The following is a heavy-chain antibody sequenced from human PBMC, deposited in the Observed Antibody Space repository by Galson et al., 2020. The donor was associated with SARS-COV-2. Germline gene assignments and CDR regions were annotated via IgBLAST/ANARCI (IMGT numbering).Heavy chain of an antibody. J-gene: IGHJ4*02. CDR3: ARDTLTTVTKSFAY. Sequence: GGSLRLSCAASGSTFSSYSMTWVRQAPGKGLEWVASMDKSSTYIYYADSVKGRFTISRDNAENSLYLQMNSLRGEDTAVYYCARDTLTTVTKSFAYWGQGTLVTVSS. D-gene: IGHD4-4*01. CDR2: MDKSSTYI. V-gene: IGHV3-21*01. CDR1: GSTFSSYS.